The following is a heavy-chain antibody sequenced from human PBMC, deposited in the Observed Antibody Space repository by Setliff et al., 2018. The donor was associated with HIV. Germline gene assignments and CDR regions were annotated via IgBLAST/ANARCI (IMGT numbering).Heavy chain of an antibody. D-gene: IGHD3-22*01. Sequence: PSETLSLTCSVSGGSTTSGGYYWSWIRQHPGKGLEYIGYIYYSGSTYYNPSLKSRVTISVDTSKNQFSLKLTSVTAADTAIYYCAQGRSRYYYDGSGYYVDYWGQGTLVTVSS. V-gene: IGHV4-31*03. J-gene: IGHJ4*02. CDR3: AQGRSRYYYDGSGYYVDY. CDR2: IYYSGST. CDR1: GGSTTSGGYY.